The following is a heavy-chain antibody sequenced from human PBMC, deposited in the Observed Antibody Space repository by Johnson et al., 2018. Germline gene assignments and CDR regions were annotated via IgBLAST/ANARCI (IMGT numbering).Heavy chain of an antibody. D-gene: IGHD1-1*01. Sequence: VQLVQSGGGLVLPGGSLRLSCAASGLTFSDYAMSWVRQAPGKGLEWVSRIHTDGSTIYADSVKGRFTISRDNAKNTLYLQMSSLRGEDTAVYYCAREGGGYPVDVWGKGTTVTVSS. CDR3: AREGGGYPVDV. J-gene: IGHJ6*04. CDR1: GLTFSDYA. CDR2: IHTDGST. V-gene: IGHV3-74*02.